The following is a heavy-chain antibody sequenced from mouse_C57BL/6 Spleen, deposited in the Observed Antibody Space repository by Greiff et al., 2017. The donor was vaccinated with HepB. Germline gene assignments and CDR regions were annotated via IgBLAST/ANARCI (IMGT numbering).Heavy chain of an antibody. Sequence: VKLQESGAELARPGASVKMSCKASGYTFTSYTMHWVKQRPGQGLEWIGYINPSSGYTKYNQKFKDKATLTADKSSSTAYMQLSSLTSEDSAVYYCARWGTTVVPSFDYWGQGTTLTVSS. CDR2: INPSSGYT. CDR1: GYTFTSYT. CDR3: ARWGTTVVPSFDY. D-gene: IGHD1-1*01. V-gene: IGHV1-4*01. J-gene: IGHJ2*01.